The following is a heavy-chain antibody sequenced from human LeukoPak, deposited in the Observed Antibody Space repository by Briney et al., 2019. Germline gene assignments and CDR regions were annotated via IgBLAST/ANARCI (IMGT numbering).Heavy chain of an antibody. J-gene: IGHJ4*02. V-gene: IGHV4-59*13. CDR2: IYYSGGT. D-gene: IGHD6-13*01. Sequence: SETLSLTCTVSGASISDYYWNWIRQPPGKGLEWIGYIYYSGGTNYNPSLKSRVTISVDTSKNKFSLKLSSVTAADTAVYYCARAKAAAGIDYFDYWGQGTLVTVSS. CDR3: ARAKAAAGIDYFDY. CDR1: GASISDYY.